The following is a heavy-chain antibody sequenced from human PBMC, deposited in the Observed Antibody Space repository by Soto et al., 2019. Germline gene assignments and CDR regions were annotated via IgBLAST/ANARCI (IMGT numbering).Heavy chain of an antibody. D-gene: IGHD3-3*01. CDR1: GFTFSSYA. CDR2: ISGSGGST. V-gene: IGHV3-23*01. CDR3: AKEPLDFWSGYHMIYFDY. J-gene: IGHJ4*02. Sequence: GGSLRLSCAASGFTFSSYAMSWVRQAPGKGLEWVSAISGSGGSTYYADSVKGRFTISRDNSKNTLYLQMNSLRAEDTAVYYCAKEPLDFWSGYHMIYFDYWGQGTLVTVSS.